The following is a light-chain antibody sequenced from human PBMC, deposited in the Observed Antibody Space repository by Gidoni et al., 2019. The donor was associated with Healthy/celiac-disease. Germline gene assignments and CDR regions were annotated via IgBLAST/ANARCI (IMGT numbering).Light chain of an antibody. CDR3: QQYKNWPPIT. CDR1: QSVSSN. CDR2: GAS. V-gene: IGKV3-15*01. Sequence: EIVITQSPATLSVSPGERATLSCRASQSVSSNLAWYQQKPGQAPRRIIVGASTRATGIPARFSGSGSGTEFTLTISSLQSEDFAVYYCQQYKNWPPITFGQGTRLEIK. J-gene: IGKJ5*01.